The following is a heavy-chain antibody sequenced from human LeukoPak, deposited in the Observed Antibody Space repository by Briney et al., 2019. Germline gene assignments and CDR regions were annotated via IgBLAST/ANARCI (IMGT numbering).Heavy chain of an antibody. J-gene: IGHJ4*02. CDR1: GFTVSSNY. CDR3: ARDLGARGH. V-gene: IGHV3-53*01. CDR2: IYSADNT. D-gene: IGHD3-16*01. Sequence: PGGSLRLSCAASGFTVSSNYMSWVRQAPGKGLEWVSVIYSADNTYYADSVKGRFTISRDNAKNTLFLQMDSLRVEDTGHYYCARDLGARGHWGQGTLVIVSS.